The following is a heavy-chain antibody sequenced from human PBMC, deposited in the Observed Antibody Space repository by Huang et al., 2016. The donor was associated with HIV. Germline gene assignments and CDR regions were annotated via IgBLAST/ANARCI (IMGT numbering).Heavy chain of an antibody. J-gene: IGHJ4*02. CDR1: GFSFTNYW. V-gene: IGHV5-51*01. CDR3: ARSTSGYYYRTDY. CDR2: IYPGDSDT. Sequence: EVQLAQSGAEVKKPGESLKISCKGSGFSFTNYWIGWVRQMPGKGLEWMGIIYPGDSDTKYSPSCQGQVTISADKSISTAYLQWSSLKASDTAMYYCARSTSGYYYRTDYWGQGTLVTVSS. D-gene: IGHD3-22*01.